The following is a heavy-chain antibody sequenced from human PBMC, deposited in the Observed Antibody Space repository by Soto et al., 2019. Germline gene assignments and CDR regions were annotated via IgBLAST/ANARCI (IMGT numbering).Heavy chain of an antibody. D-gene: IGHD1-26*01. CDR2: INHSGST. CDR3: ARGLLDDAFDI. J-gene: IGHJ3*02. V-gene: IGHV4-34*01. Sequence: SETLSLTCAVYGGSFSCYYWSWIRQPPGKGLEWIGEINHSGSTNYNPSLKSRVTISVDTSKNQFSLKLSSVTAADTAVYYCARGLLDDAFDIWGQGTMVTVSS. CDR1: GGSFSCYY.